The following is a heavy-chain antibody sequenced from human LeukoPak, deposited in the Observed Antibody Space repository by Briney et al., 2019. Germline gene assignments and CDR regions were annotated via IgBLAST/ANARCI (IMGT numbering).Heavy chain of an antibody. CDR2: ISRSATTI. D-gene: IGHD2-15*01. Sequence: TGGSLRLSCAASGFTFSSYEMNWVRQAPGKGLEWVSSISRSATTIYYADSVKGRFTISRDNAKNSLYLQMNSLRAEDTAVYYCARDEGFCSGGRCHIPGFDYWGQGTLVTVSS. V-gene: IGHV3-48*03. CDR3: ARDEGFCSGGRCHIPGFDY. J-gene: IGHJ4*02. CDR1: GFTFSSYE.